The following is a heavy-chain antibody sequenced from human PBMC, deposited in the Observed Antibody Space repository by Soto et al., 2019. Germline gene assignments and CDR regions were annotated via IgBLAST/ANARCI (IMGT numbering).Heavy chain of an antibody. CDR3: AKDRSPVSPTQFYLYGMDV. CDR1: GFTFSSYG. D-gene: IGHD3-22*01. CDR2: ISYDGSNK. Sequence: QVQLVESGGGVVQPGRSLRLSCAASGFTFSSYGMHWVRQAPGKGLEWVAVISYDGSNKYYADSVKGRFTISRDNSKNTLYLQMNRLRAEDTAVYYCAKDRSPVSPTQFYLYGMDVWGQGTTVTVSS. J-gene: IGHJ6*02. V-gene: IGHV3-30*18.